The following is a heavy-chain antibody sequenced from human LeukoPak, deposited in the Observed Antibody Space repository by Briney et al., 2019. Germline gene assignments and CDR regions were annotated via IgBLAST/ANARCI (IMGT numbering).Heavy chain of an antibody. D-gene: IGHD4-17*01. CDR1: GFTFSSYW. CDR3: ARELSTVHNYYFDY. J-gene: IGHJ4*02. CDR2: IKQDGSEK. Sequence: PGGSLRLSCAASGFTFSSYWMSWVRQAPGKGLEWVANIKQDGSEKYYVDSVKGRFTISRDNAKNSLYLQMNSLRAEDTAVYYCARELSTVHNYYFDYWGQGTLVTVSS. V-gene: IGHV3-7*01.